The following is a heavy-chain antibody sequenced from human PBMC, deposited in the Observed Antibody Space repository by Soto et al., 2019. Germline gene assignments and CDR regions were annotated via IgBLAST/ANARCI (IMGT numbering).Heavy chain of an antibody. CDR3: ARYVRTVTTFYYYGMDV. CDR2: ISGSGGST. J-gene: IGHJ6*02. D-gene: IGHD4-17*01. V-gene: IGHV3-23*01. CDR1: GFTFSSYA. Sequence: GGSLRLSCAASGFTFSSYAMSWVRQAPGKGLEWVSAISGSGGSTYYADSVKGRFTISRDNSKNTLYLQMNSLRAEDTAVYYCARYVRTVTTFYYYGMDVWGQGTTVTVSS.